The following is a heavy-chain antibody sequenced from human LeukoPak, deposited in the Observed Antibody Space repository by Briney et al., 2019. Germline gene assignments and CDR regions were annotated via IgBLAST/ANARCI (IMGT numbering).Heavy chain of an antibody. CDR3: ARQTGSGLFILP. J-gene: IGHJ4*02. Sequence: PSETLSLTCNVSGGSVRGYYWSWIRQPPGKGLEWIGYIYSSGSTNYNPSLKSRVTMSVDTSKNQFSLRLTPVTAADTAVYYCARQTGSGLFILPGGRGTLVTVSS. CDR1: GGSVRGYY. CDR2: IYSSGST. V-gene: IGHV4-59*08. D-gene: IGHD3/OR15-3a*01.